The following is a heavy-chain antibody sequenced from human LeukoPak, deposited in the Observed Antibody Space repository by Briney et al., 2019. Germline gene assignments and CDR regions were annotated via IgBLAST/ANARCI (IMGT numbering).Heavy chain of an antibody. D-gene: IGHD2-2*01. CDR2: IIPIFGTA. Sequence: SVKVSCKASGGTFSSYAISWVRQAPGQGLEWMGGIIPIFGTANYAQKFQDRVTITADESTSTAYMELSSLRSEDTAVYYCARDGAIDGMPLDYWGQGTLVTVSS. V-gene: IGHV1-69*13. J-gene: IGHJ4*02. CDR1: GGTFSSYA. CDR3: ARDGAIDGMPLDY.